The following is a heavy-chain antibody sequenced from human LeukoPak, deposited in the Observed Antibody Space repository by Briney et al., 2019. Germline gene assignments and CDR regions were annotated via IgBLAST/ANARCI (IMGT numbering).Heavy chain of an antibody. J-gene: IGHJ4*02. CDR3: ASAGLVYSSGWYLETPFDY. V-gene: IGHV3-23*01. CDR1: GFTFSTYA. Sequence: GGSLRLSCAASGFTFSTYAMNWVRQAPGKRLEWVSSITGSGRDTYYAGSVKGRITISRDNSRNTLYLQMNSLRAEDTAVYYCASAGLVYSSGWYLETPFDYWGQGTLVTVSS. D-gene: IGHD6-13*01. CDR2: ITGSGRDT.